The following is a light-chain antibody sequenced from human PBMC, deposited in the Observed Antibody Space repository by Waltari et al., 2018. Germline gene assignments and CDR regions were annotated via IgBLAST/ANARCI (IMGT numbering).Light chain of an antibody. CDR2: EAS. CDR1: QSISSD. J-gene: IGKJ1*01. V-gene: IGKV1-39*01. CDR3: QQSYSLPWT. Sequence: DIQMTQSPSSLAASVGDSVTITCRASQSISSDLNWYQQRPGKAPKLLITEASSLQGAAPTKFSGSGSGTEFTLTISSLQPEDFATYYCQQSYSLPWTFGQGTNVEVK.